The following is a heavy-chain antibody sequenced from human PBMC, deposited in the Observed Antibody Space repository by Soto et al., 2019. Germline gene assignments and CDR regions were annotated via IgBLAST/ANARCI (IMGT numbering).Heavy chain of an antibody. D-gene: IGHD3-3*01. V-gene: IGHV4-31*03. Sequence: SETLSLTCTVSGGSISSGGYYWSWIRQHPGKGLEWIGYIYYSGSTYYNPSLKSRVTISVDTSKNQFSLKLSSVTAADTAVYYCARFWKYYYVMDFWGQGSTVTGSS. J-gene: IGHJ6*01. CDR1: GGSISSGGYY. CDR2: IYYSGST. CDR3: ARFWKYYYVMDF.